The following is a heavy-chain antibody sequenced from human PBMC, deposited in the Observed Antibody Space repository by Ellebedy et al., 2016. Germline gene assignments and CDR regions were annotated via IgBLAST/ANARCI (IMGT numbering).Heavy chain of an antibody. CDR1: GFTFSSYA. V-gene: IGHV3-23*01. J-gene: IGHJ2*01. Sequence: GGSLRLSCAASGFTFSSYAMSWVRQAPGNGLEWVSTISGNGGSTYYADSVKGRFTISRDNSKNTLYLQMNSLRAEDTAVYYCARTSSNLYWYFDLWGRGTLVTVSS. CDR2: ISGNGGST. D-gene: IGHD4-11*01. CDR3: ARTSSNLYWYFDL.